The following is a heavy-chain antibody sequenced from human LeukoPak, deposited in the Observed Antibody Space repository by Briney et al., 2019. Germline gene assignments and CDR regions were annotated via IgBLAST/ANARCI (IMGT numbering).Heavy chain of an antibody. CDR1: GGSVSSGSYY. Sequence: SETLSLTCTVSGGSVSSGSYYWSWIRQSPGKGLEWVGYIYHTGSATYKPSLKSRVTLSLDTSKNQFSLRLNSVTAADTAVYYCARGRGDSKGTSFDFWGQGTLVTVSS. J-gene: IGHJ4*02. D-gene: IGHD3-22*01. CDR3: ARGRGDSKGTSFDF. V-gene: IGHV4-61*01. CDR2: IYHTGSA.